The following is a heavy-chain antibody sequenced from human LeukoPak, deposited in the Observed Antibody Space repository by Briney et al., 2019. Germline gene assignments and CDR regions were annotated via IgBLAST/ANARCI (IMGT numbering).Heavy chain of an antibody. CDR3: AKGLRTGVGPYMGYHYYMDV. CDR2: ISSSSTYI. Sequence: GGSLRLSCTASEFTFSSYNMNWVRQAPGKGLEWVSSISSSSTYIYYADSVKGRFTISRDNAKNSLYLQMNSLRDEDTGVYYCAKGLRTGVGPYMGYHYYMDVWGKGATVTVSS. D-gene: IGHD3-16*01. CDR1: EFTFSSYN. J-gene: IGHJ6*03. V-gene: IGHV3-21*04.